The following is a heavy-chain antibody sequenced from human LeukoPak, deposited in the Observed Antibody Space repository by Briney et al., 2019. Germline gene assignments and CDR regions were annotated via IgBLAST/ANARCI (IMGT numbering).Heavy chain of an antibody. J-gene: IGHJ6*02. Sequence: AGGSLRLSCAPSGFTFSTYWMHWVRQAPGKGPVWVSRINSDGSSTTYADSVKGRFTISRDNAKSTLYLQMNSLRAEDTAVYYCARSYGMDVWGQGTTVTVSS. V-gene: IGHV3-74*01. CDR2: INSDGSST. CDR3: ARSYGMDV. CDR1: GFTFSTYW.